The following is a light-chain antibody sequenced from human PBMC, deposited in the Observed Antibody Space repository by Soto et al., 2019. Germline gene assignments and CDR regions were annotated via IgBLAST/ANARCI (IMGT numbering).Light chain of an antibody. Sequence: QSVLTQPPSASGTPGQRVTISCSGSSSNIGSNYVYWYQQLPGTAPKLLIYSNNQRPSGVPDRFSGSKSDTSASLAISGLRSEDEAGYYCAAWDDSLSGLVFGGGTKLTVL. CDR3: AAWDDSLSGLV. CDR1: SSNIGSNY. V-gene: IGLV1-47*01. J-gene: IGLJ3*02. CDR2: SNN.